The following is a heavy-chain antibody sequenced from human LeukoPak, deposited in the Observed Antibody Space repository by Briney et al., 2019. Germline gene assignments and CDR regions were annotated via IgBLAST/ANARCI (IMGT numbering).Heavy chain of an antibody. CDR2: IYYSGST. J-gene: IGHJ6*03. CDR1: GGSISSYY. V-gene: IGHV4-59*01. CDR3: AREGFGESPSTYYYYMDV. D-gene: IGHD3-10*01. Sequence: SETLSLTCTVSGGSISSYYWSWIRQPPGKGLEWIGYIYYSGSTNYNPSLKSRVTISVDTSKNQFSLKLSSVTAADTAVYYCAREGFGESPSTYYYYMDVWGKGTTVTVSS.